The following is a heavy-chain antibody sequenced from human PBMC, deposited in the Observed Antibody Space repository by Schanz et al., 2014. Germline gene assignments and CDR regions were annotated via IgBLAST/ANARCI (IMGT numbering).Heavy chain of an antibody. CDR3: AKKVPAYNPFDS. CDR1: GFTFSGFW. Sequence: EVQLAESGGGLVQPGGSLRLSCAASGFTFSGFWMTWVRQAPGKGLEWVSGITGASDHIDYAESVKGRFTISRDNSKNTLYLQMDSLRAEDTAVYFCAKKVPAYNPFDSWGQGTLXTVSS. V-gene: IGHV3-23*04. J-gene: IGHJ4*02. D-gene: IGHD1-1*01. CDR2: ITGASDHI.